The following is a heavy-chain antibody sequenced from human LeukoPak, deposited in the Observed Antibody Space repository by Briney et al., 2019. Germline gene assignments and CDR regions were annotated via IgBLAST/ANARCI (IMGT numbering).Heavy chain of an antibody. Sequence: GGSLRLSCAASGFTFSSYWMHWVRQAPGKGLVWVSRIDNDGSGITYADSVEGRFTISRDNSKNTLYLQMNSLRAEDTAVYYCARENDMGYCSGGRCYKGYNAMDVWGQGTTVTVSS. CDR3: ARENDMGYCSGGRCYKGYNAMDV. D-gene: IGHD2-15*01. V-gene: IGHV3-74*03. CDR1: GFTFSSYW. CDR2: IDNDGSGI. J-gene: IGHJ6*02.